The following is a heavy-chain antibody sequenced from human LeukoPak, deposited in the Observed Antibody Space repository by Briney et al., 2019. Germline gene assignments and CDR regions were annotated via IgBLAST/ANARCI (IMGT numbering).Heavy chain of an antibody. V-gene: IGHV4-39*01. Sequence: SETLSLTCAVSGGSISRISYYWGCIRQPPGKGLEWIGSIYYSGNTYYNPSLKSRVTISVDTSKNQFSLKLSSVTAADTAVYYCARVDIPNDAFDIWGQGTMVTVSS. J-gene: IGHJ3*02. CDR2: IYYSGNT. CDR1: GGSISRISYY. CDR3: ARVDIPNDAFDI. D-gene: IGHD2-15*01.